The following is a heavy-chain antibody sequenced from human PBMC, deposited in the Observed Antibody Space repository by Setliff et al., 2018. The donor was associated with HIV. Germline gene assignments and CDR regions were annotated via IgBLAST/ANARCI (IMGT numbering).Heavy chain of an antibody. J-gene: IGHJ4*02. CDR1: GFTFSTYS. CDR3: VRDVYTSNWYLN. D-gene: IGHD6-13*01. Sequence: PGGSLRLSCAASGFTFSTYSMNWVRQAPGKGLEWISYISTSTRTIYYADSVKGRFTISRDNAKKSLYLQMNSLRAEDTAVYYCVRDVYTSNWYLNWGQGTLVTVSS. CDR2: ISTSTRTI. V-gene: IGHV3-48*04.